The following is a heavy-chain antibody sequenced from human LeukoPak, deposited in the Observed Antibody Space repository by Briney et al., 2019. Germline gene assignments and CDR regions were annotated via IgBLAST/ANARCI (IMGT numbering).Heavy chain of an antibody. V-gene: IGHV3-74*01. J-gene: IGHJ5*02. CDR1: GFTFSSYW. CDR2: ISSDGSST. D-gene: IGHD2-2*01. CDR3: ARGPPGRIYCSSTSCYQNWIDP. Sequence: QPGGSLRLSCAASGFTFSSYWMHWVRQAPGKGLVWVSRISSDGSSTNYADSVKGRFTISRDNAKNTLYLQMNSLRAEDTAVYYCARGPPGRIYCSSTSCYQNWIDPWGQGTLVTVSS.